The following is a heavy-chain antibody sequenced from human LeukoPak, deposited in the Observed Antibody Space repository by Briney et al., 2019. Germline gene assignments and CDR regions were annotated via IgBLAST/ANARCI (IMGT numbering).Heavy chain of an antibody. V-gene: IGHV3-21*01. CDR3: PRDGPSYGSSWALDY. D-gene: IGHD6-13*01. CDR1: GLSLTRYS. J-gene: IGHJ4*02. CDR2: ISSGSSYI. Sequence: GGSLTLSCPLSGLSLTRYSRNWDRQAAGKGLEWVSSISSGSSYIYYADSLKGRFTISRDNAKSTLYLQMNSLRSEGTAVYYCPRDGPSYGSSWALDYWGQGTLVTVSS.